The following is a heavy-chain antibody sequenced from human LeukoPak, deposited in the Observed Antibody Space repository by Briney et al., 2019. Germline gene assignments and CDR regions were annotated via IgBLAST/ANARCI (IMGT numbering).Heavy chain of an antibody. V-gene: IGHV1-2*02. J-gene: IGHJ4*02. CDR2: INPNSGGT. D-gene: IGHD4-17*01. CDR1: GYTFTGYY. Sequence: ASVKVSCKDSGYTFTGYYMQWVRQAPGQGLEWMGWINPNSGGTNYAQKFQGRVTMTRDTSISTAYMELSRLRSDDTAVYYCAIGETTVFPVGYWGQGTLVTVSS. CDR3: AIGETTVFPVGY.